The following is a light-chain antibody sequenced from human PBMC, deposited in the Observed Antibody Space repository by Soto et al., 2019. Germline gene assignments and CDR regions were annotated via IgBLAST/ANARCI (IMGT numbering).Light chain of an antibody. Sequence: QSVLTQPASVSGSPGQSITISCTGTSSDVGSYNLVSWYQQHPGKAPKLMIHEGSKRPSGVSNRFSGSRSGNTASLTISGLQAEDEADYYCCSYAGSSPVFGGGTKLTVL. V-gene: IGLV2-23*01. CDR1: SSDVGSYNL. CDR3: CSYAGSSPV. J-gene: IGLJ2*01. CDR2: EGS.